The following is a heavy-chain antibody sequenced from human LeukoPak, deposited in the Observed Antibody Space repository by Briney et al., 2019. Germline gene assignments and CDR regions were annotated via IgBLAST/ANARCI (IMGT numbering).Heavy chain of an antibody. Sequence: GGSLRLSCAASGSTFSSYAMSWVRQAPGKGLEWVSAISGSGGSTYYADSVKGRFTISRDNSKNTLYLQMNSLRAEDTAVYYCAKAAYCSGGSCYSYYYYYMDVWGKGTTVTISS. CDR1: GSTFSSYA. J-gene: IGHJ6*03. CDR2: ISGSGGST. CDR3: AKAAYCSGGSCYSYYYYYMDV. D-gene: IGHD2-15*01. V-gene: IGHV3-23*01.